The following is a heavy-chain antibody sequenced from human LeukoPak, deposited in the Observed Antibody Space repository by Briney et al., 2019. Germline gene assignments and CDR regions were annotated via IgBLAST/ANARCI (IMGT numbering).Heavy chain of an antibody. D-gene: IGHD3-22*01. V-gene: IGHV4-39*07. CDR3: ARYGGAYDSSGYYYWSDAFDI. CDR1: SGSISSSSYY. CDR2: IYYSGST. Sequence: SETLSLTCTVSSGSISSSSYYWGWIRQPPGKGLEWIGSIYYSGSTYYNPSLKSRVTISVDTSKNQFSLKLSSVTAADTAVYYCARYGGAYDSSGYYYWSDAFDIWGQGTMVTVSS. J-gene: IGHJ3*02.